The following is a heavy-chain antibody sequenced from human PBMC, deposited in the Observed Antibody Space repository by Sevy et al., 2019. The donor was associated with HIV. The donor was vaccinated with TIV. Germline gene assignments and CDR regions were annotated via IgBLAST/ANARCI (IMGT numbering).Heavy chain of an antibody. D-gene: IGHD6-6*01. Sequence: GGSLRLSCAASGFTFSSYDMHWVRQAPGKGLEWVSAIGTAGDTYYPGSVKGRFTNSKEKAKNSLYLQRNSLIAGDTAVYYCARDRRGIAARRGSHGMDVWGQGTTVTVSS. V-gene: IGHV3-13*01. J-gene: IGHJ6*02. CDR2: IGTAGDT. CDR3: ARDRRGIAARRGSHGMDV. CDR1: GFTFSSYD.